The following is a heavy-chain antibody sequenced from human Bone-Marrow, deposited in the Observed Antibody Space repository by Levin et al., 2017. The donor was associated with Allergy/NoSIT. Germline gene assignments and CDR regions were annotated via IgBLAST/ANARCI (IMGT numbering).Heavy chain of an antibody. Sequence: LSLTCAASGFTFSRYGMPWVRPAPGKGLEWVAVIWYDGSNKYYADSVKGRFTISRDNSKNTLYLQMNSLRAEDTAVYYCARDFTARGYCSSTSRHNWFDPWGQGTLVTVSS. J-gene: IGHJ5*02. D-gene: IGHD2-2*01. CDR1: GFTFSRYG. CDR3: ARDFTARGYCSSTSRHNWFDP. CDR2: IWYDGSNK. V-gene: IGHV3-33*01.